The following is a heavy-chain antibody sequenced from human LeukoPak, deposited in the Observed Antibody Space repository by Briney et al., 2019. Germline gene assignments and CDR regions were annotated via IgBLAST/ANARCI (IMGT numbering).Heavy chain of an antibody. CDR1: GGTFSSYA. V-gene: IGHV1-69*13. Sequence: SVKVSCKASGGTFSSYAISWVRQAPGQGGEWMGGIIPIFGTANYAQKFQGRVTITADESTSTAYMELSSLRSEDTAVYYCARGYCSSTSCPQYYYYGMDVWGKGTTVTVSS. CDR2: IIPIFGTA. D-gene: IGHD2-2*01. CDR3: ARGYCSSTSCPQYYYYGMDV. J-gene: IGHJ6*04.